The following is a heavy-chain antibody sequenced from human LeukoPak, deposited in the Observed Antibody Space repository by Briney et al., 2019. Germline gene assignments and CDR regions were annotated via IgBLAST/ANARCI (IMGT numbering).Heavy chain of an antibody. V-gene: IGHV3-23*03. Sequence: GGSLRLSCVVSGFTFSSYAMNWVRQAPGKGPEWVSVIYRFGSTIYADSVQGRFTISRDTSNNTLFLQMNSLRAEDTAVYYCARDYFTTISGYHEYYLDLWGHGTLVTVSS. CDR2: IYRFGST. CDR1: GFTFSSYA. J-gene: IGHJ4*01. D-gene: IGHD3-22*01. CDR3: ARDYFTTISGYHEYYLDL.